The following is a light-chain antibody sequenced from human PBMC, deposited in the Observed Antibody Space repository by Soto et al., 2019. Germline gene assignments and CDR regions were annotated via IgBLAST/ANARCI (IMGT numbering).Light chain of an antibody. CDR2: LNSDGSH. V-gene: IGLV4-69*01. CDR3: QTWGTGIHYV. J-gene: IGLJ1*01. CDR1: SGHSSYA. Sequence: QSVLTQSPSASASLGASVKLTCTLSSGHSSYAIAWHQQQPEKGPRYLMKLNSDGSHSKGDGIPDRFSGSSSGAERYLAIPGLQSEDEADYYCQTWGTGIHYVFGTGTKLTVL.